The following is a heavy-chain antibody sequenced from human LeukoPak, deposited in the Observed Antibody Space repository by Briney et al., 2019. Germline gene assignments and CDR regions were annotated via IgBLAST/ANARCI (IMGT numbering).Heavy chain of an antibody. CDR2: TSYTRSNK. Sequence: GGSLRLSCAASGSTFSRYAVHWARQAPGKGMEWVAVTSYTRSNKYYAKSVKGRFTISRDNSKNTLKLQMNSLRAEDTAVYYCAIDPLALLPFDCWGQGTLVTVSS. V-gene: IGHV3-30-3*01. CDR1: GSTFSRYA. CDR3: AIDPLALLPFDC. J-gene: IGHJ4*02.